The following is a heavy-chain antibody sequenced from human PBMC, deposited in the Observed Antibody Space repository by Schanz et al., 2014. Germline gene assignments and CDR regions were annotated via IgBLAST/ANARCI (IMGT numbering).Heavy chain of an antibody. V-gene: IGHV3-23*01. Sequence: EVQLLESGGGLVQPGGSLRLSCATSGFSFSSYAINWVRQAPGKGLEWVSGISGSGASTYYADSVKGRFTISRDNSNKTVDLQMNSLRAEDTAVYYCVRDELLWFGEVLSIDYWGQGALVTVSS. J-gene: IGHJ4*02. CDR1: GFSFSSYA. CDR3: VRDELLWFGEVLSIDY. CDR2: ISGSGAST. D-gene: IGHD3-10*01.